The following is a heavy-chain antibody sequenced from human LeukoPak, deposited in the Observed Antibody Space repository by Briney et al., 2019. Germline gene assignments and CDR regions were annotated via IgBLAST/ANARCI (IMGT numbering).Heavy chain of an antibody. Sequence: GGSLRLSCAASGFIFSDYAMPWVRQAPGKGLEWVSTISGSGHTTYYSDSVKGRFTIFRDNSENTLYLQLNSLRAEDTAVYYCAKGGWGTVLDYWGQGTLVTVSP. CDR3: AKGGWGTVLDY. CDR2: ISGSGHTT. V-gene: IGHV3-23*01. CDR1: GFIFSDYA. J-gene: IGHJ4*02. D-gene: IGHD3-16*01.